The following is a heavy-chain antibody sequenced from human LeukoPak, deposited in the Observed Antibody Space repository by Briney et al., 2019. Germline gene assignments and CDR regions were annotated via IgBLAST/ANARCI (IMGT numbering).Heavy chain of an antibody. J-gene: IGHJ4*02. CDR2: IYRGDST. Sequence: GGSLRLSCAASGFTVSNNYMTRVRQAPGKGLEWVSLIYRGDSTYYADSVKGRFTISRDNSKNTVYLQMNSLRAEDTAVYYCARNIPVTRWGYWGQGTLVTVSS. CDR3: ARNIPVTRWGY. D-gene: IGHD2-21*01. CDR1: GFTVSNNY. V-gene: IGHV3-66*01.